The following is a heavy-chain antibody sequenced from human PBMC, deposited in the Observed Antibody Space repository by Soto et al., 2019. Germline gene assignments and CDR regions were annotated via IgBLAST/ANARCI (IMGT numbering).Heavy chain of an antibody. CDR3: ARGSAYCGGDCENPFDY. J-gene: IGHJ4*02. Sequence: PGGSLRLSCAASGFTFSSYGMHWVRQAPGKGLEWVAVIWYDGSNKYYADSVKGRFTISRDNSKNTLYLQMNSLRAEDTAVYYCARGSAYCGGDCENPFDYWGQGTLVTVSS. D-gene: IGHD2-21*02. CDR2: IWYDGSNK. V-gene: IGHV3-33*01. CDR1: GFTFSSYG.